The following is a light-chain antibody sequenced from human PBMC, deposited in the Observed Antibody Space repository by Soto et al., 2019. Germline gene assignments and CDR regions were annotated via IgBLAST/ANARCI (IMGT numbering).Light chain of an antibody. CDR3: QQYNNWPLWT. CDR2: GAS. J-gene: IGKJ1*01. Sequence: EVVMTQSPATLSVSPGERATLSCRASQSINNNLAWYQRNPGQAPRLLIYGASTRATGIPARFSGSGSETEFTLTISSLQSEDFAVYYCQQYNNWPLWTFGQGTKVEIK. V-gene: IGKV3-15*01. CDR1: QSINNN.